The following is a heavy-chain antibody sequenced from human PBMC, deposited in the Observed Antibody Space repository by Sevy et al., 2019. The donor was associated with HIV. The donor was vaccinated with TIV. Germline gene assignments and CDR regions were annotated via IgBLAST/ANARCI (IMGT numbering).Heavy chain of an antibody. J-gene: IGHJ6*02. V-gene: IGHV3-21*01. D-gene: IGHD2-15*01. CDR3: VRDSLPWYRQRYCNGGSCQNHYYGMDD. Sequence: GGSLRLSCAASGFTFSSYSMNWVRQAPGKGLEWVSSISSSSSYVYYADSLKGRYTTSRDNAKNSLYLQMSSLRAEVTAVYYWVRDSLPWYRQRYCNGGSCQNHYYGMDDWGQGTTVTVSS. CDR1: GFTFSSYS. CDR2: ISSSSSYV.